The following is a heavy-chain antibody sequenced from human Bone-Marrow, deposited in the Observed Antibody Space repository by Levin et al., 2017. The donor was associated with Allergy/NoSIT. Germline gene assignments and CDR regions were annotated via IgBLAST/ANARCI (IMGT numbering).Heavy chain of an antibody. CDR1: RFSFSSYE. Sequence: PGGSLRLSCAASRFSFSSYEMNWVRQTPGKGLEWVSYISSSGSRMDYADSVKGRFTISRDNARYSLFLQMNSLRVEDTGVYYCATERNNYWGQGTLVTVSS. CDR3: ATERNNY. CDR2: ISSSGSRM. D-gene: IGHD1-14*01. V-gene: IGHV3-48*03. J-gene: IGHJ4*02.